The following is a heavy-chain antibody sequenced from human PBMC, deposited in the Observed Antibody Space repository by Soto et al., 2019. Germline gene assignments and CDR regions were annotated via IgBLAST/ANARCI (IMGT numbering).Heavy chain of an antibody. D-gene: IGHD3-22*01. CDR2: IYTSGIT. J-gene: IGHJ4*02. CDR1: GFTVNDNY. V-gene: IGHV3-53*01. Sequence: QRLSCAVSGFTVNDNYLNWVRQAPGKGLEWVSVIYTSGITYYADSVKGRFTISRDNSKNTVYLQMDSLRDEDTAVYYCTRGTVHYTDTTGYFLYDYWGQGTLVTVSS. CDR3: TRGTVHYTDTTGYFLYDY.